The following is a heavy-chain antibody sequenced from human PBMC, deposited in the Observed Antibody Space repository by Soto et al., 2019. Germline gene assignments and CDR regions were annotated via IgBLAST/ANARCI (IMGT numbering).Heavy chain of an antibody. CDR3: AKDSRVATRIAVADPVEY. V-gene: IGHV3-23*01. J-gene: IGHJ4*02. Sequence: GGSLRLSCAASGFTFSSYAMSWVRQAPGKGLEWVSAISGSGGSTYYADSVKGRFTISRDNSKNTLYLQMNSLRAEDTAVYYCAKDSRVATRIAVADPVEYWGQGTLVTVSS. CDR2: ISGSGGST. CDR1: GFTFSSYA. D-gene: IGHD6-19*01.